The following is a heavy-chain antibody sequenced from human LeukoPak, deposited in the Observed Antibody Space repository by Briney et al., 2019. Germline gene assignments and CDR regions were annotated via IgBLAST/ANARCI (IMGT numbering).Heavy chain of an antibody. CDR1: GYTFTGYY. CDR2: INPNSGGT. Sequence: EASVKVSCKASGYTFTGYYMHWVRQAPGQGLEWMGWINPNSGGTNYAQKFQGRVTMTRDTSISTAYMELSRLRSDDTAVYYCARAWPGDPAAGRKLGYYYYYMDVWGKGTTVTVSS. V-gene: IGHV1-2*02. CDR3: ARAWPGDPAAGRKLGYYYYYMDV. J-gene: IGHJ6*03. D-gene: IGHD6-13*01.